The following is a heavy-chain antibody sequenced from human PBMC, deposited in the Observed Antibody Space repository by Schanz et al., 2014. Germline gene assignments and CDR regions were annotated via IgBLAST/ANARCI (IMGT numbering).Heavy chain of an antibody. CDR3: ARDRLAAQGIDS. CDR1: GGSINSDAFY. D-gene: IGHD6-6*01. CDR2: IYYSGGT. V-gene: IGHV4-31*03. Sequence: QVQLQESGPGVVKPSQTLSLTCTVSGGSINSDAFYWTWIRQHPGKGLEWVGYIYYSGGTYYSPSLKSRASISRDTTKNQFSLNLSSVTAADTAVYYWARDRLAAQGIDSWGQGTLVTVSS. J-gene: IGHJ4*02.